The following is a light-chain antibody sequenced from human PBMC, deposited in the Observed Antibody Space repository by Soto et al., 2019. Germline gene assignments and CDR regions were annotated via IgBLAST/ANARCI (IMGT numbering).Light chain of an antibody. V-gene: IGKV3-15*01. Sequence: EIVMTQSPAPLSVSPGERATLSSRASQSVSSNLAWYQQKPGQAPRLLIYGASTRATGIPARFSGSGSGTEFTLTISSLQSEDFAVYYCQQYNNWPQTFGQGTKVDIK. CDR2: GAS. J-gene: IGKJ1*01. CDR3: QQYNNWPQT. CDR1: QSVSSN.